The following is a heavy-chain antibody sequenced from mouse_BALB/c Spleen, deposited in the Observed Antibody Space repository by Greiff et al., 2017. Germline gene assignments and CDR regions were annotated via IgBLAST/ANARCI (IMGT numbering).Heavy chain of an antibody. CDR2: ISSGSSTI. CDR1: GFTFSSFG. Sequence: DVQLVESGGGLVQPGGSRKLSCAASGFTFSSFGMHWVRQAPEKGLEWVAYISSGSSTIYYADTVKGRFTISRDNPKNTLFLQMTSLRSEDTAMYYCARGSLLHAMDYWGQGTSVTVSS. D-gene: IGHD1-2*01. CDR3: ARGSLLHAMDY. J-gene: IGHJ4*01. V-gene: IGHV5-17*02.